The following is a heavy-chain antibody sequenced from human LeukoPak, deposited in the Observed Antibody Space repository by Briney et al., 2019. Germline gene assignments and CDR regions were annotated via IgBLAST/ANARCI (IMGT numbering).Heavy chain of an antibody. Sequence: SETLSLTCTDSGGSISSSSYYWGWIRQPPGKGLEWIGSIYYSGSTYYNPSLKSRVTISVDTSKNQFSLKLSSVTAADTAVYYCARDRRSGSSGWYGWFDPWGQGTLVTVSS. CDR1: GGSISSSSYY. V-gene: IGHV4-39*07. J-gene: IGHJ5*02. CDR3: ARDRRSGSSGWYGWFDP. CDR2: IYYSGST. D-gene: IGHD6-19*01.